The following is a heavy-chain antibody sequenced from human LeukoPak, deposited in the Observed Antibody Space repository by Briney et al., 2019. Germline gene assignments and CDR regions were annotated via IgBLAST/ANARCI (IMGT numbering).Heavy chain of an antibody. D-gene: IGHD5-18*01. Sequence: PSETLSLTCTVSGGSISSRNYYWGWIRQPPGKGLEWIASISYSGSTYYNSSLKSRVTISVDTSKTQFSLKLSSVAAADTAVYYCARLHYYYGMDVWAQGTTVTVSS. CDR1: GGSISSRNYY. V-gene: IGHV4-39*01. CDR3: ARLHYYYGMDV. J-gene: IGHJ6*02. CDR2: ISYSGST.